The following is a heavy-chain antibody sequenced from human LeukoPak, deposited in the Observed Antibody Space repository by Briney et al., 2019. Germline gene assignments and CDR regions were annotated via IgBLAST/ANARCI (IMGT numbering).Heavy chain of an antibody. V-gene: IGHV4-30-2*01. Sequence: SETLSLTCAVSGGSISSGGYSWSWIRQPPGKGLEWIGYIYHSGSTYYNPSLKSRVTISVDTSKNQFSLKLSSVTAADTAVYYCARDIVVVPAAIGAHAFDIWGQGTMVTVSS. CDR2: IYHSGST. CDR1: GGSISSGGYS. J-gene: IGHJ3*02. CDR3: ARDIVVVPAAIGAHAFDI. D-gene: IGHD2-2*01.